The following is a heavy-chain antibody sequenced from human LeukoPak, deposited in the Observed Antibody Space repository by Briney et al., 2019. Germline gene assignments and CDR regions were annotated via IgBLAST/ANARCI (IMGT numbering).Heavy chain of an antibody. J-gene: IGHJ4*02. CDR2: IKSKTDGGTT. CDR1: GFTFSNAW. D-gene: IGHD6-13*01. CDR3: TTDDEGYGSSWYRDY. Sequence: GGSLRLSCAASGFTFSNAWMSWVRQAPGKGLEWVGRIKSKTDGGTTDYAAPVKGRFTISRDDSKNTLYLQMNSLKTEDTAVYYCTTDDEGYGSSWYRDYWGQGTLVTVSS. V-gene: IGHV3-15*01.